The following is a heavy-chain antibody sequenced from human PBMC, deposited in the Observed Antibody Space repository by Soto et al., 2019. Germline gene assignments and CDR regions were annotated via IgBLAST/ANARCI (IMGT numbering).Heavy chain of an antibody. D-gene: IGHD6-19*01. CDR1: GFTFSRYS. V-gene: IGHV3-21*06. J-gene: IGHJ4*02. CDR2: ISSRSTNI. Sequence: PGGSLRLSCAASGFTFSRYSMAWVRQAPGRGLEWVASISSRSTNIDYADSVKGRFTISRDNAKNLVSLQMSSLRGEDTALYYCAKFTEPGYSSIWYYFEYWGQGTPVTVSS. CDR3: AKFTEPGYSSIWYYFEY.